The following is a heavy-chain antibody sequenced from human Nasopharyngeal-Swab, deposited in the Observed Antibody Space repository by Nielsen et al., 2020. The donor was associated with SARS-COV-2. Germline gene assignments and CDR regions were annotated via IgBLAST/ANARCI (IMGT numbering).Heavy chain of an antibody. D-gene: IGHD6-13*01. J-gene: IGHJ5*02. V-gene: IGHV3-30*03. CDR3: ARPLSRDSTWTTEANWFDP. Sequence: GGSLRLSCAASGFTFSSFGMPWVRQAPGKGLEWVAFIAHDASNEYYGDSVKGRFTISRDNSENTVYLQMNSLRAEDTALYHCARPLSRDSTWTTEANWFDPWGQGTLVTVSS. CDR1: GFTFSSFG. CDR2: IAHDASNE.